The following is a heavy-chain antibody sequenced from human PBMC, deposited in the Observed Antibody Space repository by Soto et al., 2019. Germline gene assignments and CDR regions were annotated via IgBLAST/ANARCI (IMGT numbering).Heavy chain of an antibody. CDR3: ARVPDR. Sequence: QLQLQESGSGLVKPSQTLSLTCAVSGGSISSGGYSWSWIRQPPGKGLEWIGYIYHSGSTYYNPSLXSXXTTSVDGCKHRCYLTLSSVTAADTAVYYGARVPDRWGQGTLVTVSS. J-gene: IGHJ5*02. CDR2: IYHSGST. D-gene: IGHD2-2*01. V-gene: IGHV4-30-2*01. CDR1: GGSISSGGYS.